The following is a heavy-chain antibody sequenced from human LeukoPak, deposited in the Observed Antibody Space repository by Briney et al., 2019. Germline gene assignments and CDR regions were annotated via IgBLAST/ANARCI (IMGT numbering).Heavy chain of an antibody. V-gene: IGHV4-4*07. Sequence: SETLSLTCTVSGDSLTTYYWNLIRQPAGKGLEWIGRVFTSGTANFNPSLKSRVSMSVDSSKKQFSLRLSSVTAADTAVYYCAAQECGSSDCYRPFDFWGQGTLVAVSS. CDR2: VFTSGTA. CDR1: GDSLTTYY. D-gene: IGHD2-2*02. J-gene: IGHJ4*02. CDR3: AAQECGSSDCYRPFDF.